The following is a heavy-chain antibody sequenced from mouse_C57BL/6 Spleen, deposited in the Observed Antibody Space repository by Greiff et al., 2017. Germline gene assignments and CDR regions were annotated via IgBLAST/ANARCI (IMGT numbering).Heavy chain of an antibody. J-gene: IGHJ1*03. CDR3: ARLELLRYPHV. CDR2: IYPGDGDT. CDR1: GYAFSSSW. D-gene: IGHD1-1*01. V-gene: IGHV1-82*01. Sequence: VQLQESGPELVKPGASVKISCKASGYAFSSSWMNWVKQRPGKGLEWIGRIYPGDGDTNYNGKFKGKATLTADKSSSTAYMQLSSLTSEDSAVYFCARLELLRYPHVWGTGTTVTVSS.